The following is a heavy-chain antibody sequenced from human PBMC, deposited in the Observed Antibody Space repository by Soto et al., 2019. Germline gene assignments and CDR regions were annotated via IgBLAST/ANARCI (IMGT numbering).Heavy chain of an antibody. V-gene: IGHV3-48*01. D-gene: IGHD3-22*01. CDR2: ISSSSSTI. CDR3: ARDSARYYDSSGYDDY. J-gene: IGHJ4*02. Sequence: GGSLRLSCAASGFTFSSYSMNWVRQAPGKGLEWVSYISSSSSTIYYADSVKGRFTISRDNAKNSLYLQMNSLRAEDTAVYYCARDSARYYDSSGYDDYWGQGTLVTVSS. CDR1: GFTFSSYS.